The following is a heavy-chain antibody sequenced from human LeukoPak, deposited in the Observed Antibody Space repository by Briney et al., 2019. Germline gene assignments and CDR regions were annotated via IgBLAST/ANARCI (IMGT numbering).Heavy chain of an antibody. CDR1: EFTVSTNY. CDR2: IHIDGDT. J-gene: IGHJ3*02. CDR3: ARDGLDSSGPVAFDI. D-gene: IGHD3-22*01. V-gene: IGHV3-66*01. Sequence: GGSLRLSCVASEFTVSTNYMSWVRQAPGKGLEWVSIIHIDGDTHYADSVKGRFTFSRDNSKNTLYLQMNSLRSEDTAVYYCARDGLDSSGPVAFDIWGQGTMVTVSS.